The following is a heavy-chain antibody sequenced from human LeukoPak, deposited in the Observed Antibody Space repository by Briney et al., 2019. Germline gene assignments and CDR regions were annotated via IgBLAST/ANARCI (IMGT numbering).Heavy chain of an antibody. CDR1: GFTFSSYA. CDR3: AKDLPDIVVVVAATQGDY. V-gene: IGHV3-23*01. Sequence: PGGSLRLSCAASGFTFSSYAMSWVRQAPGKGLEWVPAISGSGGSTYYADSVKGRFTISRDNSKNTLYLQMNSLRAEDTAVYYCAKDLPDIVVVVAATQGDYWGQGTLVTVSS. D-gene: IGHD2-15*01. CDR2: ISGSGGST. J-gene: IGHJ4*02.